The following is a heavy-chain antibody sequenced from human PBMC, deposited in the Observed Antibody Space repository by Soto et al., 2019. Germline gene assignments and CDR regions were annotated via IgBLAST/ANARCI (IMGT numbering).Heavy chain of an antibody. D-gene: IGHD2-2*01. CDR3: ARLHCNSPNCVPLDP. CDR1: GASISNDF. J-gene: IGHJ5*02. CDR2: IYFGGTT. Sequence: SETLSLTCSVSGASISNDFWSWVRQPPGKGLEWVGYIYFGGTTSYNPSLKSRVTISVETSKNQLSLRLRSVTAADTAVYYCARLHCNSPNCVPLDPWGQGTLVTVSS. V-gene: IGHV4-59*08.